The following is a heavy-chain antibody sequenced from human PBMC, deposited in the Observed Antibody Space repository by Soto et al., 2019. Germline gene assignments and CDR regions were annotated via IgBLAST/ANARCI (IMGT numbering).Heavy chain of an antibody. J-gene: IGHJ3*02. CDR3: ARDVIRVDTMIVVVTMDAFDI. V-gene: IGHV3-48*02. CDR2: ISSSSSTI. CDR1: GFTFSSYS. Sequence: GGSLRLSCAASGFTFSSYSMNWVRQAPGKGLEWVSYISSSSSTIYYADSVKGRFTISRDNAKNSLYLQMNSLRDEDTAVYYCARDVIRVDTMIVVVTMDAFDIWGQGTMVTVSS. D-gene: IGHD3-22*01.